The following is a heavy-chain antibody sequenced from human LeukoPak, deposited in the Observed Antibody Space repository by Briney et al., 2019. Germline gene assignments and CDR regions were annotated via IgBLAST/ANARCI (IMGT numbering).Heavy chain of an antibody. Sequence: GGSLRLSCAASGFTFSSYSMNWVRQAPGKGLEWVSYISSSSSTIYYADSVKGRFTISRDNAKNSLYLQMNSLRAEDTAVYYCARDHSPRGYSSSWYGGPQYYYYGMDVWGQGTTVTVSS. D-gene: IGHD6-13*01. V-gene: IGHV3-48*04. CDR3: ARDHSPRGYSSSWYGGPQYYYYGMDV. J-gene: IGHJ6*02. CDR1: GFTFSSYS. CDR2: ISSSSSTI.